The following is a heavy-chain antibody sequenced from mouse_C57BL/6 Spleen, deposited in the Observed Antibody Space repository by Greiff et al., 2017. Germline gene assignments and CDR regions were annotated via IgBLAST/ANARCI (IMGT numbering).Heavy chain of an antibody. CDR2: IHPNSGSP. D-gene: IGHD1-1*02. CDR3: AIYGPLGYYCDY. J-gene: IGHJ2*01. CDR1: GYTFTSYW. V-gene: IGHV1-64*01. Sequence: QVQLEQSGVELVKPGASVKLSCKASGYTFTSYWMHRVKQRPGQGLEWIGMIHPNSGSPNYNEKFKSKATLTVDKSSSTAYMQLSSLTSEDSAVYYCAIYGPLGYYCDYWGQGTTLTVSS.